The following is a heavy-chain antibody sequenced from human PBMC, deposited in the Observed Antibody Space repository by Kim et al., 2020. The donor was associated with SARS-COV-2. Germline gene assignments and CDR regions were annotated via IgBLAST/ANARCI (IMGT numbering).Heavy chain of an antibody. CDR1: GDSVSSKSAA. CDR2: TYYRSKWPS. V-gene: IGHV6-1*01. Sequence: SQTLSLTGAISGDSVSSKSAAWNWIRKSPSRGLEWLGRTYYRSKWPSDYAVSLKSRININADTSKNQFSLQLDSVTPEDTAVYFCARDTRPLGYGMEVWG. CDR3: ARDTRPLGYGMEV. D-gene: IGHD6-6*01. J-gene: IGHJ6*02.